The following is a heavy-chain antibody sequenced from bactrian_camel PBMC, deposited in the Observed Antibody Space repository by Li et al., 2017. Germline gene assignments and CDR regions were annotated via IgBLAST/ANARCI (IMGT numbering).Heavy chain of an antibody. CDR2: IHSDDRYT. Sequence: HVQLVESGGGSVQAGGSLRLSCAASGGIDSRSCMNWVRQAPGKGLEWASSIHSDDRYTYYPDSVKGRFTISRDNAKNSVYLQMNSLKLEDTAMYYCAVLTYCFGGFTPDQDFGHWGQGTQVTVS. CDR3: AVLTYCFGGFTPDQDFGH. D-gene: IGHD1*01. J-gene: IGHJ6*01. CDR1: GGIDSRSC. V-gene: IGHV3S6*01.